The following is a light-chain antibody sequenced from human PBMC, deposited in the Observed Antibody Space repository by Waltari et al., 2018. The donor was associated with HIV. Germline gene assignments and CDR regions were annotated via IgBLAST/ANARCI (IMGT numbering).Light chain of an antibody. CDR3: QQYYSTPRT. CDR1: QKILFSSTNKNY. CDR2: WAS. Sequence: DIVMTQSPDSLAVSLGGRATINCKSSQKILFSSTNKNYLSWFQQRPGQPPRLLIYWASTREFGVPERFTGSGSGTNFTLTISRLQADDVAVYFCQQYYSTPRTFGQGTKVELK. J-gene: IGKJ1*01. V-gene: IGKV4-1*01.